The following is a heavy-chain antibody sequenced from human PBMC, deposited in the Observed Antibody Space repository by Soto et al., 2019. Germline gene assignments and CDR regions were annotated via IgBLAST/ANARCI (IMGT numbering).Heavy chain of an antibody. V-gene: IGHV4-30-4*03. J-gene: IGHJ5*02. CDR3: VKLSLMSSTCDFPGRFAR. D-gene: IGHD2-2*01. CDR2: VYYSGSS. Sequence: SEKLSLTCAVSGDSISGGASFWSWIRQPPGKGLEWIANVYYSGSSYYNPSLKSRLTISVDTTKNQFSLQLKSMTAADTAVYDWVKLSLMSSTCDFPGRFARRGQGTRVTVS. CDR1: GDSISGGASF.